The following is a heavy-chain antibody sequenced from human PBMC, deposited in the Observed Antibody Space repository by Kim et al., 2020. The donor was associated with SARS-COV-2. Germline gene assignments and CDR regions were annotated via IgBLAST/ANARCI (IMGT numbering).Heavy chain of an antibody. D-gene: IGHD3-10*01. Sequence: GGSLRLSCAASGFTFDDYAMHWVRQAPGKGLEWVSGISWNSGSIGYADSVKGRFTISRDNAKNSLYLQMNSLRAEDTALYFCAKVSGSGSSFNCFDPWG. CDR2: ISWNSGSI. V-gene: IGHV3-9*01. J-gene: IGHJ5*02. CDR1: GFTFDDYA. CDR3: AKVSGSGSSFNCFDP.